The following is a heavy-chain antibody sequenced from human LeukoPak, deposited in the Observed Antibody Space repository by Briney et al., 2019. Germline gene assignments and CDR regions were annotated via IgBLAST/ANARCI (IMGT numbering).Heavy chain of an antibody. D-gene: IGHD2-2*01. CDR1: GGTFSSYA. V-gene: IGHV1-69*06. Sequence: EASVKLSCKASGGTFSSYAISWVRQAPGQGLEWMGGIIPIFGTANYAQKFQGRVTITADKSTSTAYMELSSLRSEDTAVYYCATILDCSSTSCYEPLVDYWGRGTLVTVSS. J-gene: IGHJ4*02. CDR3: ATILDCSSTSCYEPLVDY. CDR2: IIPIFGTA.